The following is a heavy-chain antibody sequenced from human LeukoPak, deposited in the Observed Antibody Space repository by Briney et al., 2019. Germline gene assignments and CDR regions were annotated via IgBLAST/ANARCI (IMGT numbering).Heavy chain of an antibody. CDR3: ARAHTQYYYDSSGYCHDY. CDR1: GFTFDDYA. CDR2: ISWNSGSI. D-gene: IGHD3-22*01. V-gene: IGHV3-9*01. J-gene: IGHJ4*02. Sequence: PGRSLRLSCAASGFTFDDYAMHWVRQAPGKGLEWVSGISWNSGSIVYADSVKGRFTISRDNAKNSLYLQMNSLRAEDTAVYYCARAHTQYYYDSSGYCHDYWGQGTLVTVSS.